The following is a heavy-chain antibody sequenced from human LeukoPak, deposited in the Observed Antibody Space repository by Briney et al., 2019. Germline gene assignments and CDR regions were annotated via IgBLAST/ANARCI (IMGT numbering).Heavy chain of an antibody. D-gene: IGHD3-3*01. Sequence: PGRSLRLSCAASGFTFSSYAMSWVRQAPGKGLEWVSGITGGGGSTYYADSVKGRFTISRDNSKNTLYLQMNSLRAEDTALYYCARVGLKFGVVTRPSYYYYMDVWGKGTTVTVSS. J-gene: IGHJ6*03. CDR1: GFTFSSYA. V-gene: IGHV3-23*01. CDR2: ITGGGGST. CDR3: ARVGLKFGVVTRPSYYYYMDV.